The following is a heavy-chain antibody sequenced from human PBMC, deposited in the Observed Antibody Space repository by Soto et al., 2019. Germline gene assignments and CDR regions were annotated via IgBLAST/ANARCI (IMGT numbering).Heavy chain of an antibody. J-gene: IGHJ4*02. CDR2: LYYSGTT. CDR1: GASISTQS. CDR3: ARGLSWSPYFES. V-gene: IGHV4-59*11. D-gene: IGHD3-3*01. Sequence: PSETLSLTCTFSGASISTQSWNWIRQAPGKGLEWIGYLYYSGTTNYNPSLKSRVTISADTSKNQVSLKLTSVTAADTAVYFCARGLSWSPYFESWGQGILVTVSS.